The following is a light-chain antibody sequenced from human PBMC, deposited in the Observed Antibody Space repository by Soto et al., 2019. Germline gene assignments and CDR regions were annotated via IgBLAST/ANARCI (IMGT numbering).Light chain of an antibody. V-gene: IGKV1-39*01. CDR1: QSISTY. CDR2: DSS. Sequence: DIPLTQSPSSLAASLGDRITITCRASQSISTYLNWYQHKPGPAPTLLVYDSSTLQSGVPSRFSGSGFGAEFTLTVSSLQPEDFATYYCQQSYSNPTWTFGQGTKVDIK. CDR3: QQSYSNPTWT. J-gene: IGKJ1*01.